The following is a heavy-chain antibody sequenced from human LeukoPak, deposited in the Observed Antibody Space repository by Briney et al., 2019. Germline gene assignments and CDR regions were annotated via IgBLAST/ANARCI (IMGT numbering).Heavy chain of an antibody. D-gene: IGHD3-16*01. J-gene: IGHJ6*02. CDR3: ASGNLGALNPDYYYYGMDV. CDR2: ISAYNGNT. CDR1: GYTFTSYG. Sequence: GASVKVSCKASGYTFTSYGISWVRQAPGQGLEWMGWISAYNGNTNCAQKLQGRVTMTTDTSTSTAYMELRSLRSDDTAVYYCASGNLGALNPDYYYYGMDVWGQGTTVTVSS. V-gene: IGHV1-18*01.